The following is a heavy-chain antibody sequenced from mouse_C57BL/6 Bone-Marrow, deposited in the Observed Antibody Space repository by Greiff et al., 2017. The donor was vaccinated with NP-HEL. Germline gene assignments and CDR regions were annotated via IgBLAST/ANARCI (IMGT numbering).Heavy chain of an antibody. CDR3: AIRSYYGSSDWYFDV. V-gene: IGHV14-3*01. Sequence: EVQLQQSVAELVRPGASVKLSCTASGFNIKNTYMHWVKQRPEQGLEWIGRIDPANGNTKYAPKFQGKATITADTSSNTAYLQLSSLTSEDTAIYYCAIRSYYGSSDWYFDVWGTGTTVTVSS. J-gene: IGHJ1*03. D-gene: IGHD1-1*01. CDR2: IDPANGNT. CDR1: GFNIKNTY.